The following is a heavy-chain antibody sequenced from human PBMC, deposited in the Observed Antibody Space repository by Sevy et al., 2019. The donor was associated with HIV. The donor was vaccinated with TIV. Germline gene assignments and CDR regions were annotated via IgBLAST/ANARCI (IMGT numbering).Heavy chain of an antibody. CDR1: GFTFSYAW. V-gene: IGHV3-15*04. CDR3: TTVVKNDFWNGHVNYYGLDV. D-gene: IGHD3-3*01. CDR2: IVSKADGGTT. Sequence: GGSLRLSCAASGFTFSYAWMSWVRQAPGKGLEWVGRIVSKADGGTTDYAAPVNGRFTISRDDSKNTLYLQMNSLKTDDTALYYCTTVVKNDFWNGHVNYYGLDVWGQGTTVTVSS. J-gene: IGHJ6*02.